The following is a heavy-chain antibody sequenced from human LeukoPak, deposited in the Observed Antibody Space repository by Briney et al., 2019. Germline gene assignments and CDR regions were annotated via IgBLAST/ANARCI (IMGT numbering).Heavy chain of an antibody. CDR1: GFTFSSYS. J-gene: IGHJ4*02. CDR2: ISSSSYI. Sequence: GGSLRLSCAASGFTFSSYSMNWVRQAPGKGLEWVSSISSSSYIYYADSVKGRFTISRDNAKNSLYLQMNSLRAEDTAVYYCARDSKVEVGRFLDYWGQGTLVTVSS. V-gene: IGHV3-21*01. CDR3: ARDSKVEVGRFLDY. D-gene: IGHD3-3*01.